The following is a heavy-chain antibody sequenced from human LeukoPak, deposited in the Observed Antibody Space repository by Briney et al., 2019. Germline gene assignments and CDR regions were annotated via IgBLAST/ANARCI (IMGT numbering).Heavy chain of an antibody. CDR1: GYTFTSYY. D-gene: IGHD2-2*01. CDR3: ARDLTGYCSSTSCTNWFDP. Sequence: VASVKVSCKASGYTFTSYYMHWVRQAPGQGLEWMGIINPSGGSTSYAQKFQGRVTMTRGISTSTVYMELSSLRSEDTAVYYCARDLTGYCSSTSCTNWFDPWGQGTLVTVSS. V-gene: IGHV1-46*01. CDR2: INPSGGST. J-gene: IGHJ5*02.